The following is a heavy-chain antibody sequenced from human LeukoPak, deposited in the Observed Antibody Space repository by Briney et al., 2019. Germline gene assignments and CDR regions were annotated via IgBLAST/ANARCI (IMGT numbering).Heavy chain of an antibody. CDR3: AKGLDGTYYYDY. Sequence: GGSVRLSCAASGFTFSSYAMSWVRQAPGEGLEWVSSIGGGGGAIYYADSVKGRFIVSRENSKSTLYLQMNSLRAEDTALYYCAKGLDGTYYYDYWGQGTLVTVSS. V-gene: IGHV3-23*01. J-gene: IGHJ4*02. CDR1: GFTFSSYA. CDR2: IGGGGGAI. D-gene: IGHD5-24*01.